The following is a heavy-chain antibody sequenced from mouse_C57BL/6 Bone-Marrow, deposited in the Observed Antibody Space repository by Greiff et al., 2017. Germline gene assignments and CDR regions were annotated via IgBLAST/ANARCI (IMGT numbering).Heavy chain of an antibody. D-gene: IGHD1-1*01. CDR1: GYTFTDYY. Sequence: EVQLQQSGPELVKPGASVKISCKASGYTFTDYYMNWVKQSHGKSLEWIGDINPNNGGTSYNQKFKGKATLTVDKSSSTAYMELRSLTSEDSAVYYCAIDYYGSSYEAYWGQGTLVTVSA. CDR2: INPNNGGT. CDR3: AIDYYGSSYEAY. V-gene: IGHV1-26*01. J-gene: IGHJ3*01.